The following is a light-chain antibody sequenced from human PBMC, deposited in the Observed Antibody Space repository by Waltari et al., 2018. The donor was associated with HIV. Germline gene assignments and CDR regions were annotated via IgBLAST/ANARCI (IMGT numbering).Light chain of an antibody. J-gene: IGLJ2*01. V-gene: IGLV2-23*02. CDR2: EVN. CDR3: CSYAGSSNVV. Sequence: PGQSITISCTGTSTNIGSYNLVSWYQQHPGKAPKVIIYEVNKRPSGVSNRFSGSTSGSTASLTISGLQAEDEADYYCCSYAGSSNVVFGGGTKLTVL. CDR1: STNIGSYNL.